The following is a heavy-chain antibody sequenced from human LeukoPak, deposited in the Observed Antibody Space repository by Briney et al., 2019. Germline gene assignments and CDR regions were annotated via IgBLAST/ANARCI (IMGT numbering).Heavy chain of an antibody. V-gene: IGHV3-9*01. Sequence: PGGSLRLSCAASGFTFDDYAMHWVRQAPGKGLEWASGISWNSGSIGYADSVKGRFTISRDNAKNSLYLQMNSLRAEDTALYYCAKDISRITMIVVGAFDIWGQGTMVTVSS. CDR3: AKDISRITMIVVGAFDI. D-gene: IGHD3-22*01. CDR1: GFTFDDYA. J-gene: IGHJ3*02. CDR2: ISWNSGSI.